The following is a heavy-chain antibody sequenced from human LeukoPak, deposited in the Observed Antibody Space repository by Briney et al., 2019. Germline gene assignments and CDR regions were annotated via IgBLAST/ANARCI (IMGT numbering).Heavy chain of an antibody. CDR3: ATPYYYDSSAYYSHAFDI. J-gene: IGHJ3*02. Sequence: ASVKVSCKASGYTFTSYDINWVRQATGQGLEWMGWMNPNSGNTGYAQKFQGRVTITRNTSISTAYMELSSLRSEDTAVYYCATPYYYDSSAYYSHAFDIWGQGTMVTVSS. CDR2: MNPNSGNT. D-gene: IGHD3-22*01. CDR1: GYTFTSYD. V-gene: IGHV1-8*03.